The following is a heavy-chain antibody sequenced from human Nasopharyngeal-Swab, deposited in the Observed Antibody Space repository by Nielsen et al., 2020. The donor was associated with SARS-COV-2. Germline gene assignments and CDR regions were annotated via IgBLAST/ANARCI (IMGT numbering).Heavy chain of an antibody. Sequence: ASVKVSCKASGYTFTSYYMHWVRQAPGQGLEWMGIINPSGGSTSYAQKFQGRVTMTRDTSTSTVYMELSSLRSEDTAVYYCARGSVLVITMVRGVDFDYWGQGTLVTVSS. V-gene: IGHV1-46*01. CDR2: INPSGGST. J-gene: IGHJ4*02. CDR3: ARGSVLVITMVRGVDFDY. D-gene: IGHD3-10*01. CDR1: GYTFTSYY.